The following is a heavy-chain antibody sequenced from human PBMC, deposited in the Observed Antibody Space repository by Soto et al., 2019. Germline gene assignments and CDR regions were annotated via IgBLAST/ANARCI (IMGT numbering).Heavy chain of an antibody. CDR3: ARDSSFAFDI. V-gene: IGHV3-48*01. J-gene: IGHJ3*02. CDR2: IRSDGTM. CDR1: GFTFAVFG. D-gene: IGHD3-16*02. Sequence: GGSLRLSCTASGFTFAVFGVNWVRQAPGKGLEWISNIRSDGTMFSADSLKGRFTISRDNARNSLSLQLNSLRAEDTAVYYCARDSSFAFDIWGQGTMVTVSS.